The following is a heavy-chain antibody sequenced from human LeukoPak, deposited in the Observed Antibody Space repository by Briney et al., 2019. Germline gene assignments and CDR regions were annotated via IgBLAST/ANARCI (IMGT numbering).Heavy chain of an antibody. Sequence: PSETLSLTCTVSGGSISSGDYYWSWIRQPPGKGLEWIGYIYYSGSTYYNPSLKSRVTISVDTCKNQFSLKLSSVTAADTAAYYCARGGSQEYSYGSFDYWGQGTLVTVSS. CDR1: GGSISSGDYY. D-gene: IGHD5-18*01. V-gene: IGHV4-30-4*08. J-gene: IGHJ4*02. CDR2: IYYSGST. CDR3: ARGGSQEYSYGSFDY.